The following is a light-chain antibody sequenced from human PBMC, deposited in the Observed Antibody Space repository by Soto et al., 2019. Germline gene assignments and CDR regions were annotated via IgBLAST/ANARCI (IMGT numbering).Light chain of an antibody. CDR1: SSDVGSYNL. V-gene: IGLV2-23*01. CDR2: EGS. CDR3: CSYAGSNTPVV. Sequence: QSALTQPASVSGSPGQSITFSCTGTSSDVGSYNLVSWYQQHPGKAPKLMIYEGSKRPSGVSNRFSGLKSGNTASLTISGLQAEDEAEYSCCSYAGSNTPVVFGGGTKVTVL. J-gene: IGLJ2*01.